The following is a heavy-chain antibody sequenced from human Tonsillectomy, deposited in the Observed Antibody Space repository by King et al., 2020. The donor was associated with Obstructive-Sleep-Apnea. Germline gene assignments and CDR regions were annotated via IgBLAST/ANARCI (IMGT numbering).Heavy chain of an antibody. V-gene: IGHV4-34*01. Sequence: VQLQQWGAGLLKPSETLSLTCAVYGGSFSDYYWSWIRQPPGKGLEWIGEINHSGSTNYNPSLKSRVTISVDTSKNQFSLKRSPVTAADTAVYYCARGSSSWYPDYFDYWGQGTLVTVSS. D-gene: IGHD6-13*01. CDR1: GGSFSDYY. J-gene: IGHJ4*02. CDR3: ARGSSSWYPDYFDY. CDR2: INHSGST.